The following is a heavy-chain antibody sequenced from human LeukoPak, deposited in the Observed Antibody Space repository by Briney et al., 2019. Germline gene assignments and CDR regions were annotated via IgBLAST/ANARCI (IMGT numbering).Heavy chain of an antibody. Sequence: SETLSLTCAVYGGSFSGYYWSWIRQPPGKGLEWIGEINHSGSTDYNPFLKSRVTISVDTSKNQFSLKLSSVTAADTAVYYCARDPGYSYGYLRYWYFDLWGRGTLVTVSS. CDR1: GGSFSGYY. J-gene: IGHJ2*01. CDR2: INHSGST. D-gene: IGHD5-18*01. V-gene: IGHV4-34*01. CDR3: ARDPGYSYGYLRYWYFDL.